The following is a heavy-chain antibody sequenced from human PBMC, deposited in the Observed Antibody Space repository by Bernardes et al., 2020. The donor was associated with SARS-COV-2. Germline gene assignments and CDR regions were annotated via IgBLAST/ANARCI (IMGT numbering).Heavy chain of an antibody. CDR3: ARDWDYGESGYYYGVDV. D-gene: IGHD4-17*01. V-gene: IGHV3-30-3*01. CDR2: LSFDGRNQ. Sequence: GGALSLSCAASGFTLNTYAMHWVRQAPGKGLDWVAFLSFDGRNQYYADSVKGRFTITRDNSRNTLYMLMNSLRPEDTAVYYCARDWDYGESGYYYGVDVWGQGTTVTVSS. CDR1: GFTLNTYA. J-gene: IGHJ6*02.